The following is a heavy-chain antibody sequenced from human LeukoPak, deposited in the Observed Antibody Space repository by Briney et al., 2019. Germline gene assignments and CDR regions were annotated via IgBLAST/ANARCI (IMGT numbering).Heavy chain of an antibody. Sequence: PGGSLRLSCAASGLTFNKSWMHWVRQGPGKGLEWVSRINNDGSGTSYAGSVKGRFTISRDNAKNTLYLQMNSLRAEDTAVYYCARDLSKAVAAYAFDIWGQGTMVTVSS. CDR2: INNDGSGT. CDR1: GLTFNKSW. V-gene: IGHV3-74*01. J-gene: IGHJ3*02. CDR3: ARDLSKAVAAYAFDI. D-gene: IGHD6-19*01.